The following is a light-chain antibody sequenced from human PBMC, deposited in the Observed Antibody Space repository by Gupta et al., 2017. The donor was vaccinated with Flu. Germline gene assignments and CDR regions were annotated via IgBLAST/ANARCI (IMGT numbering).Light chain of an antibody. CDR2: DVS. CDR3: SSYTSSSPVV. V-gene: IGLV2-14*04. Sequence: TSSDVGGYNYVSWYQQHPGKAPKLMIYDVSNRPSGFSNRFSGSKSGNTASLTISGLQAEDEADYYCSSYTSSSPVVFGGGTKLTVL. CDR1: SSDVGGYNY. J-gene: IGLJ2*01.